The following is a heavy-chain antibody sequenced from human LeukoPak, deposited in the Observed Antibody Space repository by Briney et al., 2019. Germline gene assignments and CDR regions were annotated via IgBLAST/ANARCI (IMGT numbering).Heavy chain of an antibody. V-gene: IGHV1-69*04. CDR1: GGTFSSYA. CDR2: IIPILGIA. Sequence: SVKVSCKASGGTFSSYAISWVRQAPGQGLEWMGRIIPILGIANYAQKFQGRVTITADKSTSTAYMELSSLRSEDTAVYYCARGDSYGPWEFDYWGQGTLVTVSS. D-gene: IGHD5-18*01. CDR3: ARGDSYGPWEFDY. J-gene: IGHJ4*02.